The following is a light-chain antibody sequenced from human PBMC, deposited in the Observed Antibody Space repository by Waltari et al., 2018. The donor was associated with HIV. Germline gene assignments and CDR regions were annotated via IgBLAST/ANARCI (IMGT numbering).Light chain of an antibody. CDR2: GNN. V-gene: IGLV1-40*01. CDR3: QSYDSSLSVV. J-gene: IGLJ2*01. CDR1: SSNIGAGYD. Sequence: QRVSISCTGSSSNIGAGYDVHWYQQLPGTAPKLLIYGNNNRPSGVPDRFSGSKSGTSASLAITGLQAEDEADYYCQSYDSSLSVVFGGGTKLTVL.